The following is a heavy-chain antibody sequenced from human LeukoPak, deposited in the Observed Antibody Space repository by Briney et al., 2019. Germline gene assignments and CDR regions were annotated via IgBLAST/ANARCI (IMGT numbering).Heavy chain of an antibody. CDR2: ISSSSSYI. J-gene: IGHJ4*02. D-gene: IGHD1-26*01. CDR1: GFTFSSYS. V-gene: IGHV3-21*01. CDR3: AGGGSYFGYYFDY. Sequence: GGSLRLSCAASGFTFSSYSMNWVRQAPGKGLEWVSSISSSSSYIYYADSVKGRFTISRDNAKNSLYLQMNSLRAEDTAVYYCAGGGSYFGYYFDYWGQGTLVTVSS.